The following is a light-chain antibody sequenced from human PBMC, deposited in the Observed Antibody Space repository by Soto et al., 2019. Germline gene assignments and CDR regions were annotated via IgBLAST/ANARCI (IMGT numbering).Light chain of an antibody. CDR3: QQYNNWPYT. J-gene: IGKJ2*01. CDR1: QSVSSN. Sequence: EIVMTQSPATLSVSPGERAALSCRASQSVSSNFAWYQQKPGQAPRLLIYGASTRATGIPARFSGSGSGTEFTLTISSLQYEDVAFYYCQQYNNWPYTFGQGTKLEIK. V-gene: IGKV3-15*01. CDR2: GAS.